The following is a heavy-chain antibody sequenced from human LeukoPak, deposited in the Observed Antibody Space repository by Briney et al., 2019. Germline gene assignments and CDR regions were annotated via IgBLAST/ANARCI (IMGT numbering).Heavy chain of an antibody. CDR1: GGSISSYY. D-gene: IGHD2-2*02. Sequence: ASETLSLTCSVSGGSISSYYWSWIRQPPGKGLEWIGRIYTSGSTNYNPSLKSRVTMSVDTSKNQFSLKLSSVTAADTAVYYCARVGIVVVPAAILPNQPYYYYYMDVWGKGTTVTVSS. CDR3: ARVGIVVVPAAILPNQPYYYYYMDV. V-gene: IGHV4-4*07. CDR2: IYTSGST. J-gene: IGHJ6*03.